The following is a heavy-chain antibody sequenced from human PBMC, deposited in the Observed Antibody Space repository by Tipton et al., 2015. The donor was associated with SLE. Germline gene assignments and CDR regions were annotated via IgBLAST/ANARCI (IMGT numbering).Heavy chain of an antibody. D-gene: IGHD6-6*01. CDR1: GYTFTDYY. Sequence: QSGAEVKKPGASVKVSCKASGYTFTDYYMHWVRQAPGQGLEWMGWINPNNGGTNFAQKFQGRVTMTRDTSISTAYMELTSLRSDDTAVYYCANSAPGGQLVEDYWGQGTLVTVSS. J-gene: IGHJ4*02. CDR2: INPNNGGT. CDR3: ANSAPGGQLVEDY. V-gene: IGHV1-2*02.